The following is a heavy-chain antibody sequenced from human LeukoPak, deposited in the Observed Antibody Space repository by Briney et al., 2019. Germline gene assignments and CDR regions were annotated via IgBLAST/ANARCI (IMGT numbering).Heavy chain of an antibody. CDR1: GFIFSNYY. CDR2: IKQDGSEE. Sequence: GGSLRLSCAASGFIFSNYYVTWVRQAPGKGLEWVARIKQDGSEESYVDSAKGRFTISRDDAQNSVYLQMTSLRAEDTAVYYRATYSPTPRRCLDYWGQGTLVTVSS. V-gene: IGHV3-7*01. CDR3: ATYSPTPRRCLDY. J-gene: IGHJ4*02. D-gene: IGHD2-21*01.